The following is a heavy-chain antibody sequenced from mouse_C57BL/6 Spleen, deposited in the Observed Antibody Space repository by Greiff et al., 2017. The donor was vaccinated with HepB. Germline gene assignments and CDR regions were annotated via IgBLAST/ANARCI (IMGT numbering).Heavy chain of an antibody. CDR1: GFTFSSYA. CDR3: TRDEDGSSLFAY. J-gene: IGHJ3*01. D-gene: IGHD1-1*01. CDR2: ISSGGDYI. Sequence: EVQGVESGEGLVKPGGSLKLSCAASGFTFSSYAMSWVRQTPEKRLEWVAYISSGGDYIYYADTVKGRFTISRDNARNTLYLQMSSLKSEDTAMYYCTRDEDGSSLFAYWGQGTLVTVSA. V-gene: IGHV5-9-1*02.